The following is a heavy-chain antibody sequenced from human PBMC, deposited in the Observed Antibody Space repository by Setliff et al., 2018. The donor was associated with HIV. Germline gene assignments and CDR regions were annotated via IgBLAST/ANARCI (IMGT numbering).Heavy chain of an antibody. CDR3: AKDFRDYVGKFDY. Sequence: PGGSLRLSCSASGFTLSNYWMSWVRQAPGKGLEWVANIKQDGSEMYYVDSVKGRFTISRDNANNSLFLQMNSLRAEDTAVYYCAKDFRDYVGKFDYWGQGTLVTVSS. V-gene: IGHV3-7*01. CDR1: GFTLSNYW. D-gene: IGHD1-26*01. J-gene: IGHJ4*02. CDR2: IKQDGSEM.